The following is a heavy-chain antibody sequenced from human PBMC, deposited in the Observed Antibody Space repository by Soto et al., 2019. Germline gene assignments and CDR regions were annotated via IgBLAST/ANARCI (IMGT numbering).Heavy chain of an antibody. CDR2: ISGSADST. Sequence: EVQLLESGGGFIHPGGSLRLSCAASGFSFSSFAMNWVRQAPGKGLEWVSVISGSADSTFYADSVMGRFTITRDNSNSTLNRQINSQRAEDTPVYYCAKTRGPMIYAISFYGMDVWGQGTTVTVAS. J-gene: IGHJ6*02. CDR1: GFSFSSFA. D-gene: IGHD2-8*01. CDR3: AKTRGPMIYAISFYGMDV. V-gene: IGHV3-23*01.